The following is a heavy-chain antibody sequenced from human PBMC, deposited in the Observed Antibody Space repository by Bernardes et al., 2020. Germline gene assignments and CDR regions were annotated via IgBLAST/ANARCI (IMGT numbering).Heavy chain of an antibody. Sequence: GGSLRLSCAASGFTFNIYNMNWVRQAPGKGLEWVSSISSSSSYIYYADSVKGRFTISRDNAKNSLYLQMSSLRAEDTAVYYCARDYGHSSGRKGYQFDFWGQGTLVTVSS. J-gene: IGHJ5*01. D-gene: IGHD6-19*01. V-gene: IGHV3-21*01. CDR1: GFTFNIYN. CDR3: ARDYGHSSGRKGYQFDF. CDR2: ISSSSSYI.